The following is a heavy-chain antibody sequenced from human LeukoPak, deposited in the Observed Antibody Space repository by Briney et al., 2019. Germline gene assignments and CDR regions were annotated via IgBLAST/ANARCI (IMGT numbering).Heavy chain of an antibody. CDR1: GFSLTTYA. Sequence: GGSLRLSCAASGFSLTTYAMGWVRQAPGKGLEWVSVISDRGDSTYYADSVKGRFTISRDNAKNSLYLQMNSLRAEDTAVYYCAELGITMIGGVWGKGTTVTISS. J-gene: IGHJ6*04. D-gene: IGHD3-10*02. CDR3: AELGITMIGGV. CDR2: ISDRGDST. V-gene: IGHV3-23*01.